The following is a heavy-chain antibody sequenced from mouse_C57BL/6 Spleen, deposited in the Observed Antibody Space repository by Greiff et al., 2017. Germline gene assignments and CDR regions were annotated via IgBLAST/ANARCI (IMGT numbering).Heavy chain of an antibody. D-gene: IGHD1-1*01. V-gene: IGHV1-15*01. J-gene: IGHJ4*01. Sequence: QVQLQQSGAELVRPGASVTLSCKASGYTFTDYEMHWVKQTPVHGLEWIGAIDPETGGTAYNQKFKGKAILTADKSSSTAYMELRSLTSEDSAVXYCTRTYYGSSCGGVYAMDDWGTGTSVTVSS. CDR1: GYTFTDYE. CDR3: TRTYYGSSCGGVYAMDD. CDR2: IDPETGGT.